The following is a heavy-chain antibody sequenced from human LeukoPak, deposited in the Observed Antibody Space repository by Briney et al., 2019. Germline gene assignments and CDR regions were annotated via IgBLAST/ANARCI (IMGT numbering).Heavy chain of an antibody. CDR1: GFTFSSYA. Sequence: PGRSLRLSCAASGFTFSSYAMHWVRQAPGKGLEWVAVISYDGSNKYYADSVKGRFTISRDNSKNTLYLQMNSLRAEDTAVYYCAKSASTGPYYYYGMDVWGQGTTVTVSS. V-gene: IGHV3-30-3*02. CDR3: AKSASTGPYYYYGMDV. D-gene: IGHD2-8*02. J-gene: IGHJ6*02. CDR2: ISYDGSNK.